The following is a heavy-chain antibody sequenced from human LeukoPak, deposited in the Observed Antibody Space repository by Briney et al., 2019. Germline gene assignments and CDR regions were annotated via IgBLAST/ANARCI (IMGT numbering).Heavy chain of an antibody. D-gene: IGHD4-17*01. CDR3: VRDYGDYARQYYYGMDV. Sequence: PSETLSLTCTVSGGSISSSSYYWGWIRQPPGKGLEWIGSIYYSGSTYFNPSLQSRVTLSVDTSNSQFSLKLNSVTAADTAVYYCVRDYGDYARQYYYGMDVWGQGTTVTVSS. CDR2: IYYSGST. V-gene: IGHV4-39*01. J-gene: IGHJ6*02. CDR1: GGSISSSSYY.